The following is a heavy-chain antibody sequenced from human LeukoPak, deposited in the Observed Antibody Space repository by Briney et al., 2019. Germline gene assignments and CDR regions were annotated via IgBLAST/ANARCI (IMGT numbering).Heavy chain of an antibody. Sequence: SETLSLTCTVSGDSISSSSYYWGWIRQPPGQGLEWIGSIYYSGSTYYNPSLKSRVTISVDTSMNQFSLKLSSVTAADTAVYYCATPPPGYYDTSGYWDWGQGTLVTVSS. CDR3: ATPPPGYYDTSGYWD. D-gene: IGHD3-22*01. J-gene: IGHJ4*02. CDR1: GDSISSSSYY. CDR2: IYYSGST. V-gene: IGHV4-39*07.